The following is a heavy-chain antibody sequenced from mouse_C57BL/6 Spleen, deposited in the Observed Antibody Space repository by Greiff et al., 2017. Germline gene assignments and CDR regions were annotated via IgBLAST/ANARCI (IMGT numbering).Heavy chain of an antibody. CDR1: GFTFSDYY. Sequence: EVKLVESEGGLVQPGSSMKLSCTASGFTFSDYYMAWVRQVPEKGLEWVANINYDGSSTCYLDSLKSRFIISRDNAKNILYLQMSSLKSEDTATYYCAREISSNYYFDYWGQGTTLTVSS. CDR2: INYDGSST. D-gene: IGHD2-5*01. V-gene: IGHV5-16*01. J-gene: IGHJ2*01. CDR3: AREISSNYYFDY.